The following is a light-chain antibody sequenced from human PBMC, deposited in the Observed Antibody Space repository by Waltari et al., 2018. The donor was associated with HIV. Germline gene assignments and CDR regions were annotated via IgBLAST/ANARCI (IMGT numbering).Light chain of an antibody. CDR2: KAS. CDR3: QQYNSYSPST. CDR1: QIISTY. J-gene: IGKJ2*01. Sequence: DIQMTQSPSTLSASVGDRVPITCRASQIISTYLAWYQHKPGKAPKVLIYKASSLESGVPSRFSGSGSGTEFTLTISSLQPDDFATYYCQQYNSYSPSTFGQGTKLEIK. V-gene: IGKV1-5*03.